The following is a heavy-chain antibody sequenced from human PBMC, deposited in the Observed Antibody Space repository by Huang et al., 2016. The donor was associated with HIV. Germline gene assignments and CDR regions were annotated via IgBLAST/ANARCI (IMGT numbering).Heavy chain of an antibody. Sequence: QVQLVESGGGLVQPGRSLRLSCAASGFTFTNYAIHWVRQAPGKGLGLVAFISDDGRNKFYADSVKGRFTISRDNSKSTLYLLMNSLRVDDTALYYCARSAVPGDGDWFDPWGQGTLVTVSS. CDR2: ISDDGRNK. V-gene: IGHV3-30*04. J-gene: IGHJ5*02. CDR1: GFTFTNYA. D-gene: IGHD6-19*01. CDR3: ARSAVPGDGDWFDP.